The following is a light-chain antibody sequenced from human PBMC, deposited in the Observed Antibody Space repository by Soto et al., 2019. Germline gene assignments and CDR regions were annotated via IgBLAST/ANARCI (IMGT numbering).Light chain of an antibody. CDR3: QVWDSGSDHPGV. J-gene: IGLJ3*02. CDR2: DNR. Sequence: SYELTQAPSVSVAPGQTATISCGGNNIGTKSVHWYQQRPGQAPVVVGYDNRDRPSGIPDRFSGSNSGNTATLTINRVEPGDEAAYYCQVWDSGSDHPGVFGGGTKLTVL. CDR1: NIGTKS. V-gene: IGLV3-21*02.